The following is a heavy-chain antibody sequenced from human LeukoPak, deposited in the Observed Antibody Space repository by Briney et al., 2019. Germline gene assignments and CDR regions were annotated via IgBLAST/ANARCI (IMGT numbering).Heavy chain of an antibody. J-gene: IGHJ4*02. CDR2: INPSGGST. CDR3: ARMGAQQLSPYYFDY. Sequence: ASVKVSCKASGYTFTSYYMHWVRQAPGQGLEWMGIINPSGGSTSYAQKFQGRVTMTRDTSTSTVYMELSSLRSEDTAVYYCARMGAQQLSPYYFDYWGQGTLVTVSS. D-gene: IGHD6-13*01. CDR1: GYTFTSYY. V-gene: IGHV1-46*01.